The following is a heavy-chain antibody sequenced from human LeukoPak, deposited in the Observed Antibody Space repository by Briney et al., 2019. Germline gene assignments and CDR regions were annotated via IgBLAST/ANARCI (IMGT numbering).Heavy chain of an antibody. CDR1: GFTFSDYY. D-gene: IGHD6-6*01. V-gene: IGHV3-11*04. Sequence: GGSLRLSCAASGFTFSDYYMSWIRQAPGKGLEWVSYISSSGSTIYYADSVKGRFTISRDNAYNSLYLQMNTLRAEDTAVYYCARDEYSSSSQDYWGQGTLVTVSS. J-gene: IGHJ4*02. CDR3: ARDEYSSSSQDY. CDR2: ISSSGSTI.